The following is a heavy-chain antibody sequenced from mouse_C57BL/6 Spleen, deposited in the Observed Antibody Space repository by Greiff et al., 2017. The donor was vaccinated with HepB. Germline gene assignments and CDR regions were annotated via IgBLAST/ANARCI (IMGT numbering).Heavy chain of an antibody. J-gene: IGHJ2*01. D-gene: IGHD3-2*02. CDR3: ARGTAQATYY. V-gene: IGHV1-52*01. CDR2: IDPSDSET. Sequence: VQLQQSGAELVRPGSSVKLSCKASGYTFTSYWMHWVKQRPIQGLEWIGNIDPSDSETHYNQKFKDKATLTVDKSSSTAYMQVSSLTSEDSAVYYCARGTAQATYYWGQGTTLTVSS. CDR1: GYTFTSYW.